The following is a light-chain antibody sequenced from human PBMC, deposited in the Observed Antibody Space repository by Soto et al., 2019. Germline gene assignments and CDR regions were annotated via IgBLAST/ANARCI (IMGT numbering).Light chain of an antibody. V-gene: IGKV1-5*01. CDR3: QQYTNTNNPWM. J-gene: IGKJ1*01. Sequence: DIRVTQSPPSLSASVVGGGAVSCLASQTITTWMAWYQQKPGKAPKLLVYDASTLQSGVATRFSGSGSGTEFTLIISGLQPEDSATYYCQQYTNTNNPWMFGQGTKVDIK. CDR2: DAS. CDR1: QTITTW.